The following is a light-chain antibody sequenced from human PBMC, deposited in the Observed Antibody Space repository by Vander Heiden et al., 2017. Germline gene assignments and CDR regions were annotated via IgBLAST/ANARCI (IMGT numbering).Light chain of an antibody. V-gene: IGKV3-20*01. CDR3: QQYGSSLLFT. J-gene: IGKJ3*01. CDR1: QRVGSSY. Sequence: EIVLTQSPGALSLSSGERATISCRAGQRVGSSYFAWYQQKPGQAPRRLIYGASSSATGIPDRFSGSGSGTDFTLTISRLEPEDFAVYYCQQYGSSLLFTFGPGTKVDIK. CDR2: GAS.